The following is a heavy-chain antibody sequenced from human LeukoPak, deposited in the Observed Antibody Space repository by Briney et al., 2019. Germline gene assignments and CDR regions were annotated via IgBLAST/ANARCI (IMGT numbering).Heavy chain of an antibody. D-gene: IGHD6-13*01. J-gene: IGHJ4*02. Sequence: GSLRLSCAASGFTFSSYAMSWVRQAPGKGLEWVSLISGDGGSTYYADSVKGRFTISRDNSKNSLYLQMDSLRTEDTALYYCAKGFLAAALDYWGQGTLVTVSS. CDR3: AKGFLAAALDY. CDR2: ISGDGGST. V-gene: IGHV3-43*02. CDR1: GFTFSSYA.